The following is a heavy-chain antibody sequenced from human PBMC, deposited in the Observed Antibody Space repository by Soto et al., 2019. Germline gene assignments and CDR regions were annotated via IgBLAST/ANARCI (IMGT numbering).Heavy chain of an antibody. V-gene: IGHV4-39*01. D-gene: IGHD2-2*02. Sequence: QLQLQESGPGLVKPSETLSLTCSVSGVSISRRSYYWGWIRQPPGKGLEWIGSIYDSGSTYYNPSLRRRVTISVDTSENQFSLKLSSMTAADTAVYYCATSPIHGSPAGAFDIWGQGTMVTVSS. CDR2: IYDSGST. J-gene: IGHJ3*02. CDR3: ATSPIHGSPAGAFDI. CDR1: GVSISRRSYY.